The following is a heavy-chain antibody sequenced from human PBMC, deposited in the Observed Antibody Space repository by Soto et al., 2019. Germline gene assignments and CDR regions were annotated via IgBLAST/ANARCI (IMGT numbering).Heavy chain of an antibody. V-gene: IGHV1-69*13. J-gene: IGHJ6*02. CDR2: IIPIFGTA. D-gene: IGHD3-10*01. Sequence: SVKVSCKASGGTFSSYAISWVRQAPGQGLEWMGGIIPIFGTANYAQKFQGRVTITADESTSTAYMELSSLRSEDTAMYYCARHRGEYYYGSGSYPSNYYYYGMDVWGQGTTVTVSS. CDR3: ARHRGEYYYGSGSYPSNYYYYGMDV. CDR1: GGTFSSYA.